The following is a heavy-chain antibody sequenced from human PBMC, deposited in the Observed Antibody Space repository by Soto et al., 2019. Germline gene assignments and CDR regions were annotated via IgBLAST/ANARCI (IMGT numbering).Heavy chain of an antibody. CDR2: IYSGGST. CDR3: ARTDKVIVAFDI. CDR1: GFTVSSNY. J-gene: IGHJ3*02. D-gene: IGHD3-16*02. V-gene: IGHV3-53*01. Sequence: PGGFLRLSCAASGFTVSSNYMSWVRQAPGKGLEWVSVIYSGGSTYYADSVEGRFTISRDNSKNTLYLQMNSLRAEDTAVYYCARTDKVIVAFDIWGQGTMVTVSS.